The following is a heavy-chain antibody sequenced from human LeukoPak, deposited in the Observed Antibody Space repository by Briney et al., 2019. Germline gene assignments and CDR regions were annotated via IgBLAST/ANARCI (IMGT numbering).Heavy chain of an antibody. V-gene: IGHV4-59*01. D-gene: IGHD3-22*01. CDR2: IYYSGST. Sequence: PSETLSLTCTVSGGSISSYYWGWIRQPPGKGLEWIGYIYYSGSTNYNPSLKSRVTISVDTSKNQFSLKLSSVTAADTAVYYCARVDYYDNSGYFLFDYWGQGTLVTVSS. CDR3: ARVDYYDNSGYFLFDY. CDR1: GGSISSYY. J-gene: IGHJ4*02.